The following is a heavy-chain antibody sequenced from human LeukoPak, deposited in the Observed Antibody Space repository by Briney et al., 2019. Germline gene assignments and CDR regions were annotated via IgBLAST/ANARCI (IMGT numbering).Heavy chain of an antibody. CDR3: ARVHLAGAFDV. Sequence: GASVKVSCKASGGTFSSYAISWVRQAPGQGLEWMGSIFPIFKTVNYPENFQGRVTITADESTGIAYMDLSSLRSEDTAMYYCARVHLAGAFDVWGQGTMVTVSS. V-gene: IGHV1-69*13. CDR2: IFPIFKTV. CDR1: GGTFSSYA. D-gene: IGHD3-16*01. J-gene: IGHJ3*01.